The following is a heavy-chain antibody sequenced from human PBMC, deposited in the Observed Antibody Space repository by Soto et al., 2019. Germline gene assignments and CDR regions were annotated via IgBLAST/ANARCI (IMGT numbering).Heavy chain of an antibody. CDR2: IYYSGST. CDR3: ARRATYYYDSSGYNAAFDI. D-gene: IGHD3-22*01. Sequence: QVQLQESGPGLVKPSQTLSLTCTVSGGSISSGGYYWSWIRQHPGKGLEWIGYIYYSGSTYYNPSLKSRVTISVDTSKNQFSLKLSSVTAADTAVYYCARRATYYYDSSGYNAAFDIWGQGTMVTVSS. CDR1: GGSISSGGYY. J-gene: IGHJ3*02. V-gene: IGHV4-31*03.